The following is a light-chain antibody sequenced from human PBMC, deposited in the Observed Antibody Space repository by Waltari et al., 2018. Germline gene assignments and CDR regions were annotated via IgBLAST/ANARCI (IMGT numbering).Light chain of an antibody. CDR3: AAWDDSLHGVV. V-gene: IGLV1-44*01. Sequence: QSVLTQPPSASGTPGQRVPISCSGRSSTIGSNTVNWYQQLPGTAPKLLIFGNNQRPSGVPDRFPGSKSGTSASLAFSGLQSEDEAVYYCAAWDDSLHGVVFGGGTKLTVL. J-gene: IGLJ2*01. CDR1: SSTIGSNT. CDR2: GNN.